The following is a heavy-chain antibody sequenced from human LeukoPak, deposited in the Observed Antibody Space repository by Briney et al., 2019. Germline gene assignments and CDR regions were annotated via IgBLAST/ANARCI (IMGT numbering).Heavy chain of an antibody. J-gene: IGHJ4*02. CDR1: GGSISSGGYS. V-gene: IGHV4-30-2*01. Sequence: SQTLSLTCAVSGGSISSGGYSWSWIRQPPGKGLEWIGYIYHSGSTYYNPSLKSRVTISVDTSKNQFSLKLSSVTAADTAVYYCARGSGEWLYEYYFDYWGQGTLVTVSS. D-gene: IGHD3-3*01. CDR2: IYHSGST. CDR3: ARGSGEWLYEYYFDY.